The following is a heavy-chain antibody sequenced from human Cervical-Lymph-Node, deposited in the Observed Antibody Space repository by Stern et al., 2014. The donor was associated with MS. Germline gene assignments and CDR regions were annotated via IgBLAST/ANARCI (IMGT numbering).Heavy chain of an antibody. J-gene: IGHJ4*02. CDR1: GYTITGYY. V-gene: IGHV1-2*02. Sequence: VQLVESGSDVKKPGASVKVSCKASGYTITGYYIHWVRQAPGQGLEWMGWINANSGATKYAQNFQGRFTMTRDTSISTAHMELSGLRADDAAVYYCARDLAGDGDLYLDYWGQGTLVTGSS. CDR3: ARDLAGDGDLYLDY. D-gene: IGHD7-27*01. CDR2: INANSGAT.